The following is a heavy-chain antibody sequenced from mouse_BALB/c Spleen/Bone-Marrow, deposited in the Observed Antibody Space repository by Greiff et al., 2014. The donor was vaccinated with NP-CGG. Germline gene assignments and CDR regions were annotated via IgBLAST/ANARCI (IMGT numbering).Heavy chain of an antibody. Sequence: QLKQSGPGLVKPSQSLSLTCTVTGYSITSDYAWNWIRQFPGNKLEWMGYISYSGSTSYNPSLKSRISITRDTSKNQFFLQLSSVTTEDTATYYCARRGYYGNSYAMDYWGHGTSVTVSS. CDR2: ISYSGST. D-gene: IGHD2-1*01. CDR3: ARRGYYGNSYAMDY. CDR1: GYSITSDYA. J-gene: IGHJ4*01. V-gene: IGHV3-2*02.